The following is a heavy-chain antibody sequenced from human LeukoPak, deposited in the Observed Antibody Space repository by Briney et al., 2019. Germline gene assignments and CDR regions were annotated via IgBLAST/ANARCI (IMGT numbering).Heavy chain of an antibody. CDR1: GGSINTYY. J-gene: IGHJ5*02. CDR2: IYTTGLT. V-gene: IGHV4-4*07. Sequence: SETLSLTCTVSGGSINTYYWTWIRQPAGKGLEWIGRIYTTGLTTYNPSLKSRVTISVDTSENQFSLKLSSVTAADTAVYYCARCIAAAGPGSWWFDPWGQGALVTVSS. CDR3: ARCIAAAGPGSWWFDP. D-gene: IGHD6-13*01.